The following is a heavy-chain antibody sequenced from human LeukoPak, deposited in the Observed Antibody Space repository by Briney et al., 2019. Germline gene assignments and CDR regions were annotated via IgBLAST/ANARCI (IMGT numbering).Heavy chain of an antibody. Sequence: PSETLSLTCTVSGGSISSNYWSWIRHPPRRGLGRSGDIYYSESTSYNHSLKRRVTISVDTSKNQFSMKLSSVTAADTAVYYCARDVGPMVRGREGRPRKYNWFDPWGQGTLVTVSS. CDR1: GGSISSNY. J-gene: IGHJ5*02. CDR3: ARDVGPMVRGREGRPRKYNWFDP. V-gene: IGHV4-59*01. D-gene: IGHD3-10*01. CDR2: IYYSEST.